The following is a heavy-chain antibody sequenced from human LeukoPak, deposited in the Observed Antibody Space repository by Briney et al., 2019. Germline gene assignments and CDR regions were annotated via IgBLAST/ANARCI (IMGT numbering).Heavy chain of an antibody. J-gene: IGHJ4*02. CDR3: ARDFLSSGWYRGHLDY. CDR1: GFTFSSYW. V-gene: IGHV3-7*01. CDR2: IKQDGSEK. Sequence: GGSLRLSCAASGFTFSSYWMSWVRQAPGKGLEWVANIKQDGSEKYYVDSVKGRFTISRDNAKNSLYLQMNSLRAEDTAVYYCARDFLSSGWYRGHLDYWGQGTLVTVSS. D-gene: IGHD6-19*01.